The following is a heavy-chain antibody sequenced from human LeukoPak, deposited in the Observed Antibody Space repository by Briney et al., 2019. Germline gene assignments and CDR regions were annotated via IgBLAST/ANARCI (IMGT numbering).Heavy chain of an antibody. V-gene: IGHV3-21*01. D-gene: IGHD3-10*01. Sequence: PGGSLRLSCAASGFTFSSYSMNWVRQAPGKGLEWVSSISSSRSYIYYADSVKGRFTISRDNAKNSLYLQMNSLRAEDTAVYYCARDRGSGSYGIFDYWGQGTLVTVSS. CDR3: ARDRGSGSYGIFDY. CDR2: ISSSRSYI. CDR1: GFTFSSYS. J-gene: IGHJ4*02.